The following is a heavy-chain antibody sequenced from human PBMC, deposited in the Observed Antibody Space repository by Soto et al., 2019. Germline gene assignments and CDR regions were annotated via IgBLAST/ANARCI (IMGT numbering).Heavy chain of an antibody. CDR1: GGSISSYY. CDR3: VRDYCGGDCYDP. D-gene: IGHD2-21*02. CDR2: IYYSGST. Sequence: SETLSLTCTVSGGSISSYYWSWIRQPPGKGLEWIGYIYYSGSTNYNPSLKSRVTISVDTSKNQFSLKLSSVTAADTAVYYCVRDYCGGDCYDPWGQGTLVTVSS. V-gene: IGHV4-59*01. J-gene: IGHJ5*02.